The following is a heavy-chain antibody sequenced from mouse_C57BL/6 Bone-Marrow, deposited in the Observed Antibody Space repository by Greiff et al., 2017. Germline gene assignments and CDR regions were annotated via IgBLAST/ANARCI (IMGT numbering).Heavy chain of an antibody. CDR3: ARGGLPAWFAY. CDR2: IYLGNGYT. V-gene: IGHV1-58*01. J-gene: IGHJ3*01. Sequence: EVQLQQSGAELVRPGSSVKMSCKTSGYTFTSYGINWVKQRPGQGLEWIGYIYLGNGYTEYNEKFKGKATLTSDTSSSTAYMQLSSLTSEDSASYFCARGGLPAWFAYWGQGTRVTVSA. D-gene: IGHD2-2*01. CDR1: GYTFTSYG.